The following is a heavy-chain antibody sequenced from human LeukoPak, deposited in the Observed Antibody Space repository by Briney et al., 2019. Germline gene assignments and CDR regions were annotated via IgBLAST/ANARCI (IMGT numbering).Heavy chain of an antibody. V-gene: IGHV3-48*04. Sequence: GGSLRLSCAASGFTFSSYSMNWVRQAPGKGLEWVSYISSSSSTIYYADSVKGRFTISRDNAKNSLYLQMNSLRAEDTAVYYCARVAHRYCSSTSCSKGQYFQHWGQGTLVTLSS. D-gene: IGHD2-2*01. CDR2: ISSSSSTI. J-gene: IGHJ1*01. CDR3: ARVAHRYCSSTSCSKGQYFQH. CDR1: GFTFSSYS.